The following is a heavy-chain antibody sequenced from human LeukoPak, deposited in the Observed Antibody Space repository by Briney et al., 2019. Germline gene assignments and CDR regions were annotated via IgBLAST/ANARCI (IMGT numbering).Heavy chain of an antibody. CDR1: GGSFSGYY. D-gene: IGHD3-22*01. CDR2: IYTSGST. Sequence: SETLSLTCAVYGGSFSGYYWSWIRQPAGKGLEWIGRIYTSGSTNYNPSLKSRVTMSVDTSKNQFSLKLSSVTAADTAVYYCAREWVLNPFNWFDPCXXXTXVTVS. J-gene: IGHJ5*02. V-gene: IGHV4-4*07. CDR3: AREWVLNPFNWFDP.